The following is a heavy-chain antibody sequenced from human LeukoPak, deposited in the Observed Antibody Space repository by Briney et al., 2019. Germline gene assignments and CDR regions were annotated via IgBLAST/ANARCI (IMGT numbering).Heavy chain of an antibody. CDR1: GYPISSGYY. Sequence: PSETLSLTCAVSGYPISSGYYWGWIRQPPGKGLEWIGSIYHSGSTYYNPSLKSRVTISVDTSKNQFSLKLSSVTAADTAVYYCARDASGWFDPWGQGTLVTVSS. CDR2: IYHSGST. D-gene: IGHD6-6*01. CDR3: ARDASGWFDP. V-gene: IGHV4-38-2*02. J-gene: IGHJ5*02.